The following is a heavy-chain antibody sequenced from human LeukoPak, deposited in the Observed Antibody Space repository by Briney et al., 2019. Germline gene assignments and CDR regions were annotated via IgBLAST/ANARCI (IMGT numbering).Heavy chain of an antibody. CDR2: IYYSGST. V-gene: IGHV4-59*01. CDR3: ARGLTYYFDSSGYYVTDAFDI. Sequence: PSETLSLTCAVSGGSISSYYWSWIRQPPGKGLEWIGYIYYSGSTNYNPSLKSRVTISVDTSKNQFSLKLTSVTAADTAVYYCARGLTYYFDSSGYYVTDAFDIWGQGTMVTVSS. CDR1: GGSISSYY. J-gene: IGHJ3*02. D-gene: IGHD3-22*01.